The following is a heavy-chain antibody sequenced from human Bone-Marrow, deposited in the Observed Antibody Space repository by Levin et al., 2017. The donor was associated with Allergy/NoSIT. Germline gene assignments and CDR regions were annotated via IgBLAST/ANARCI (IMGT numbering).Heavy chain of an antibody. J-gene: IGHJ6*03. D-gene: IGHD4-17*01. V-gene: IGHV3-48*03. CDR1: GFTFNTYE. Sequence: GGSLRLSCVASGFTFNTYEMNWVRQVPGKGLEWLSYISSRGSTIYYADSVKGRFTVSRDNAKNSLYLQMNSLGVDDAADYYCARRAAVTPQFRGRRYYYSYMDVWGKGTTVAVSS. CDR2: ISSRGSTI. CDR3: ARRAAVTPQFRGRRYYYSYMDV.